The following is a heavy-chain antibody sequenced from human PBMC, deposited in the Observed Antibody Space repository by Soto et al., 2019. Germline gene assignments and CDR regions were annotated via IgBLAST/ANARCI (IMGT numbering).Heavy chain of an antibody. CDR2: IYPGDSDT. CDR3: ARHEPLYNSYYGMDV. Sequence: PGESLKISCKASGYSFTTYWIGWVRQLPGKGLEWMGIIYPGDSDTRYSPSFLGQVTISADNSISTAYLQWSSLKASDTATYYCARHEPLYNSYYGMDVWGQGTTVTVSS. J-gene: IGHJ6*02. CDR1: GYSFTTYW. V-gene: IGHV5-51*01.